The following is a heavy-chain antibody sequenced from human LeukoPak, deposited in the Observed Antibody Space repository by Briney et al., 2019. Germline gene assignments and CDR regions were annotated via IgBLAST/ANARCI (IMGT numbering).Heavy chain of an antibody. V-gene: IGHV4-4*07. D-gene: IGHD2-2*01. CDR2: FYTGGST. CDR3: ARVIVVVPIGVYHYYAMDV. CDR1: GGSISSYY. J-gene: IGHJ6*02. Sequence: PSETLSLTCTVSGGSISSYYWNWIRQSAGRGLEWIGRFYTGGSTNYNPSLKSRVTMSVDTSKNQFSLKLTSVIAADTAVYYCARVIVVVPIGVYHYYAMDVWGQGTTVTVSS.